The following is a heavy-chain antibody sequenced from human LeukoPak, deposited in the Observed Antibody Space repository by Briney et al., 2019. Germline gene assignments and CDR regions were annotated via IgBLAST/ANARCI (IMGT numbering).Heavy chain of an antibody. D-gene: IGHD1-26*01. CDR3: ARGGDPWVGSRYYYYYMDV. CDR1: GYTFTRYD. CDR2: MNPNSGNT. V-gene: IGHV1-8*01. J-gene: IGHJ6*03. Sequence: ASVKVSCKAPGYTFTRYDINWVRQATGQELEWMGWMNPNSGNTGYAQKFQGRVTMTRNTSISTAYMELSSLRSEDTAVYYCARGGDPWVGSRYYYYYMDVWGKGTTVTVSS.